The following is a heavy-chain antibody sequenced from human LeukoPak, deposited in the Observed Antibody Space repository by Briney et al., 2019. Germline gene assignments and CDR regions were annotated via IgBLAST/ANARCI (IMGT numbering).Heavy chain of an antibody. CDR2: INPNSGGT. J-gene: IGHJ5*02. V-gene: IGHV1-2*06. CDR1: GYTFTGYY. D-gene: IGHD3-22*01. CDR3: ARDYAYYYDSRDTYAGWFDP. Sequence: ASVKVSCKASGYTFTGYYMHWVRQAPGQGLEWMGRINPNSGGTNYAQKFQGRVTMTRDTSISTAYMELGRLRSDDTAVYYCARDYAYYYDSRDTYAGWFDPWGQGTLVTVSS.